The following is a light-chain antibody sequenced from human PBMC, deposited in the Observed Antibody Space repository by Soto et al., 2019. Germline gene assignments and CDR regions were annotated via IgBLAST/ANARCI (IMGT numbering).Light chain of an antibody. V-gene: IGKV1-9*01. CDR2: LAS. CDR1: QVISKY. Sequence: IQATQSPSSLSASVGASVPITCRASQVISKYLAWYQQKPGTAPKLLIYLASTLQGGVPSRFSGSGSGTDFSLTISSLQPEDVATYYCQYLNSFPLTFGGGTKVDI. CDR3: QYLNSFPLT. J-gene: IGKJ4*01.